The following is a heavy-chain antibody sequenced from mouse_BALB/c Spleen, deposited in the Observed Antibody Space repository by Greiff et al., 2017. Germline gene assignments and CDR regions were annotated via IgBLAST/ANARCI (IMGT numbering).Heavy chain of an antibody. V-gene: IGHV1-14*01. D-gene: IGHD1-2*01. Sequence: EVQLQQSGPELVKPGASVKMSCKASGYTFTSYVMHWVKQKPGQGLEWIGYINPYNDGTKYNEKFKGKATLTSDKTSSTAYMELSSLTSEDSAVYYCARRVHYYGYNYFDYWGQGTTLTVSS. CDR1: GYTFTSYV. CDR2: INPYNDGT. CDR3: ARRVHYYGYNYFDY. J-gene: IGHJ2*01.